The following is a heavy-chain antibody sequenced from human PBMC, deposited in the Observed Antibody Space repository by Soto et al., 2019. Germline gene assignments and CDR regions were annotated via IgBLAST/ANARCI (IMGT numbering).Heavy chain of an antibody. CDR3: ARDLMAADKGFDL. CDR1: GDSIISIYH. D-gene: IGHD6-19*01. J-gene: IGHJ5*02. CDR2: IYYSGNT. Sequence: SETLSLTCAVSGDSIISIYHWAWIRQSPGKGLEWIGYIYYSGNTYYNPSLKSRVTISLDTSKNQFSLKLSSVTAADTAMYYCARDLMAADKGFDLWGQGTLVTVSS. V-gene: IGHV4-31*11.